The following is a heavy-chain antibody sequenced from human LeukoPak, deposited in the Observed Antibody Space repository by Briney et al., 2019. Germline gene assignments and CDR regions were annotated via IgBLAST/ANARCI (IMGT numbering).Heavy chain of an antibody. J-gene: IGHJ3*02. CDR1: GGSISSYY. CDR3: ARHYLAEHFDSSGYIDAFDI. Sequence: SETLSLTCTVSGGSISSYYWSWIRQPPGKGLEWIGHIYYNGGTRYNPSLKSRVTISVDTSKNHLSLKLTSVTAADTAVYYCARHYLAEHFDSSGYIDAFDIWGQGTVVTVSS. V-gene: IGHV4-59*01. D-gene: IGHD3-22*01. CDR2: IYYNGGT.